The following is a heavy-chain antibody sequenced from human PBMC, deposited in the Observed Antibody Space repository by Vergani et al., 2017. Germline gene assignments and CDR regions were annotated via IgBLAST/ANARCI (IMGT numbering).Heavy chain of an antibody. CDR2: IYHSGST. D-gene: IGHD6-19*01. CDR3: ASDTHSGQRADR. Sequence: QVQLQESGPGLVKPSETLSLTCAVSGYSISSGYYWGWIRQPPGKGLEWIGSIYHSGSTYYHPSLKSRVTISVDTSKNQFSLTLTSVTAADTAVYYCASDTHSGQRADRWGQGILVTVTS. J-gene: IGHJ5*02. CDR1: GYSISSGYY. V-gene: IGHV4-38-2*01.